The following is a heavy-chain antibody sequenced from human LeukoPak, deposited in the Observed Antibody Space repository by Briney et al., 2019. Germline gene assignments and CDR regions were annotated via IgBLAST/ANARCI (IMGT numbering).Heavy chain of an antibody. D-gene: IGHD1-7*01. J-gene: IGHJ3*02. CDR2: ISAYNGNT. CDR1: GYTFTSYG. V-gene: IGHV1-18*01. CDR3: ARGDWNYSPPNYAFDI. Sequence: ASVKVSCKASGYTFTSYGISWVRQAPGQGLEWMGWISAYNGNTNYAQKLQGRVTMTTDTSTSTAYMELRSLTSGDTAKYYCARGDWNYSPPNYAFDIWGQGTMITVSS.